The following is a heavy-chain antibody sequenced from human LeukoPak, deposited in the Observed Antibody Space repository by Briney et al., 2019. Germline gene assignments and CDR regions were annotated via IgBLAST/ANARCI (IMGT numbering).Heavy chain of an antibody. CDR2: IRSKAYGGTT. V-gene: IGHV3-49*04. CDR1: GFTFADYA. D-gene: IGHD6-13*01. CDR3: TRDNSGSSWYFDY. J-gene: IGHJ4*02. Sequence: GESLRLSCTASGFTFADYALSWVRQAPGKGLEWVGFIRSKAYGGTTEYAASVKGRFTISRDDSKSIAYLQMNSLKTEDTAVYYCTRDNSGSSWYFDYWGQGTLVTVSS.